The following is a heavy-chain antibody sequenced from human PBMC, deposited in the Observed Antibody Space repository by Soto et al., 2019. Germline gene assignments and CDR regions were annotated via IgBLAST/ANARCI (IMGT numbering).Heavy chain of an antibody. Sequence: PGESLKISCKGSGYSFTSYWIGWVRQMPGKGLEWMGIIYPGDSDTRYSPPFQGQVTISADKSISTAYLQWSSLKASDTAMYYCARSIRLLEWSKDINWFDPWGQGTLVTVSS. CDR2: IYPGDSDT. J-gene: IGHJ5*02. D-gene: IGHD3-3*01. CDR1: GYSFTSYW. V-gene: IGHV5-51*03. CDR3: ARSIRLLEWSKDINWFDP.